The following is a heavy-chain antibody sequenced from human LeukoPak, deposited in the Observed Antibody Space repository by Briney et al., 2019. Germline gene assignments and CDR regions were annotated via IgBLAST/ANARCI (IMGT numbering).Heavy chain of an antibody. CDR1: GFTFSDYW. V-gene: IGHV3-74*01. J-gene: IGHJ4*02. D-gene: IGHD6-19*01. Sequence: GESLRLSCAASGFTFSDYWMHWVRQTPEKGLVWVSRINSDGSSTSYADSVKGRFTISRDNAKNTVYLQMNSLRAEDTAVYYCAKDGGTEQWLTLDYWGQGTLVTVSS. CDR3: AKDGGTEQWLTLDY. CDR2: INSDGSST.